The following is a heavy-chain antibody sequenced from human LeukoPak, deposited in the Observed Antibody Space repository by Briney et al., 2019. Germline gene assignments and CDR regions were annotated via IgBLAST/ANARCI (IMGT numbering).Heavy chain of an antibody. J-gene: IGHJ3*02. D-gene: IGHD2-2*01. CDR1: GFTFSSYA. CDR3: ARDPTSGTGDAFDI. CDR2: ISYDGSNK. V-gene: IGHV3-30-3*01. Sequence: LAGRSLRLSCAASGFTFSSYAMHWVRQAPGKGLEWVAVISYDGSNKYYADSVKGRFTISRDNSKYTLYLQMNSLRAEDTAVYYCARDPTSGTGDAFDIWGQGTMVTVSS.